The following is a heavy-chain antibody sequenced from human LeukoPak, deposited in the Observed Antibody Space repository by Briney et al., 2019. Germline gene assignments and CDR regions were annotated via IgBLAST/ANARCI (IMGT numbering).Heavy chain of an antibody. D-gene: IGHD6-19*01. Sequence: PSETLSLTCTVSSGSISSSSYYWGWIRQPPGKGLEWIGSIYYSGSTYYNPSLKSRVTISVDTSKNQFSLKLSSVTAADTAVYYCARSDEQWLAPGWFDPWGQGTLVTVSS. V-gene: IGHV4-39*01. CDR3: ARSDEQWLAPGWFDP. CDR2: IYYSGST. J-gene: IGHJ5*02. CDR1: SGSISSSSYY.